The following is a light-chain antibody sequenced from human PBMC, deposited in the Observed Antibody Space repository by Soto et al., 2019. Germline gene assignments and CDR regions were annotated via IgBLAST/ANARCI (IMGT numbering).Light chain of an antibody. CDR3: QQYDSPPRT. CDR1: QSISSTY. V-gene: IGKV3-20*01. CDR2: GAS. Sequence: ELVLTQSPGTLSLSPGKRVTLSCRASQSISSTYLAWYQQKPGQAPRLLIYGASSRATGIPDRFSGSGSGTDFTLTISRLEPEDFAVYYCQQYDSPPRTFGQGTKVEVQ. J-gene: IGKJ1*01.